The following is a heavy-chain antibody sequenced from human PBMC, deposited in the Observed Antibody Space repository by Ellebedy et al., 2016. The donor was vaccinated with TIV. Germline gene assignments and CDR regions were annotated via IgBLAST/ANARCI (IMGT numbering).Heavy chain of an antibody. Sequence: AASVKVSCKASGYTFTSYGISWGRQAPGQGLEWMGWISAYNGNTNYAQKLQGRVTMTTDTSTSTAYMELRSLRSDDTAVYYCARDRRRKVRFLEWFGDRYYGMDVWGQGTTVTVSS. J-gene: IGHJ6*02. V-gene: IGHV1-18*01. CDR2: ISAYNGNT. CDR3: ARDRRRKVRFLEWFGDRYYGMDV. D-gene: IGHD3-3*01. CDR1: GYTFTSYG.